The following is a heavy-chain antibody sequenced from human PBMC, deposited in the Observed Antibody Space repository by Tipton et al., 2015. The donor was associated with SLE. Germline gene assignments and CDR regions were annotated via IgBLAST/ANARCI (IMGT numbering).Heavy chain of an antibody. V-gene: IGHV3-21*01. CDR1: GFTVSSNY. J-gene: IGHJ6*02. D-gene: IGHD3-3*01. Sequence: GSLRLSCAASGFTVSSNYMSWVRQAPGKGLEWVSSISSSSSYIYYADSVKGRFTISRDNAKNSLYLQMNSLRAEDTAVYYCARGEFHYDFWSGGYGMDVWGQGTTVTVSS. CDR3: ARGEFHYDFWSGGYGMDV. CDR2: ISSSSSYI.